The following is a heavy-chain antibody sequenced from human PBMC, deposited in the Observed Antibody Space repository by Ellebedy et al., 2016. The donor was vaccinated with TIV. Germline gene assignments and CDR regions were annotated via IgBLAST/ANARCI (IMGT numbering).Heavy chain of an antibody. CDR1: GGSIIHYY. V-gene: IGHV4-4*07. Sequence: MPSETLSLTCTVSGGSIIHYYWSWVRQPAGKGLQWLGRIYPSGATNYNPSLKSRVAGSVDSSKNQFSLKMSSVTAADTAVSYCAASESADSDYWGPGTLVTVSS. D-gene: IGHD2-2*01. J-gene: IGHJ4*02. CDR3: AASESADSDY. CDR2: IYPSGAT.